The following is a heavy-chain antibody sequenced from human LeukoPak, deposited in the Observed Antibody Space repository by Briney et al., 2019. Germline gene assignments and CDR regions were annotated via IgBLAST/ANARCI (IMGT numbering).Heavy chain of an antibody. V-gene: IGHV4-39*01. CDR3: ARSVADEPLFDY. CDR2: IYYSGST. Sequence: SETLSLTCTVSGGSISSSSYYWGWIRQPPGKGLEWIGSIYYSGSTYYNPSLEGRVTISVDTSKNQFSLKLSSVTAADTAVYYCARSVADEPLFDYWGQGTLVTVSS. J-gene: IGHJ4*02. CDR1: GGSISSSSYY. D-gene: IGHD6-19*01.